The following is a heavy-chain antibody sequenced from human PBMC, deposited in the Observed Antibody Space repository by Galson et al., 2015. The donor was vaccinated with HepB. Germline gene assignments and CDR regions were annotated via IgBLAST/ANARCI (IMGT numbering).Heavy chain of an antibody. J-gene: IGHJ6*02. CDR3: AKAGPVSAVAGTRYYYGMDV. Sequence: SLRLSCAASGFTFDDYAMHWVRQAPGKGLEWVSYISSSGSTIYYADSVKGRFTISRDNAKNSLYLQMNSLRAEDTAVYYCAKAGPVSAVAGTRYYYGMDVWGQGTTVTVSS. V-gene: IGHV3-11*04. CDR1: GFTFDDYA. D-gene: IGHD6-19*01. CDR2: ISSSGSTI.